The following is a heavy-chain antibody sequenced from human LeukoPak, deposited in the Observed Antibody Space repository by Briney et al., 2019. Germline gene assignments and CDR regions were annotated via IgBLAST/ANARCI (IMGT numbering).Heavy chain of an antibody. Sequence: GGSLRLSCVASGFTFSSYGMHWVRQAPGKGLEWVAVISNDGSNKYYSDSVKGRFTISRDNSKNTLYLQMNSLRAEDTAVYYCAKGRGAFDIWGQGTMVTVSS. V-gene: IGHV3-30*18. J-gene: IGHJ3*02. CDR1: GFTFSSYG. D-gene: IGHD3-10*01. CDR2: ISNDGSNK. CDR3: AKGRGAFDI.